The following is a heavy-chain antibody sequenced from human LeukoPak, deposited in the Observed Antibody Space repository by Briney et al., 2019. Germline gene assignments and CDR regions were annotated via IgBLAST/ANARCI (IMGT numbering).Heavy chain of an antibody. D-gene: IGHD3-22*01. J-gene: IGHJ4*02. CDR2: ISSSSSYI. CDR3: ARDHYYDSSGYYYGGYYFDY. CDR1: GFTFNSYN. Sequence: PGGSLRLSCAASGFTFNSYNMNWVRQAPGKGLEWVSSISSSSSYIYYADSVKGRFTISRDNAKNSLYLQMNSLRAEDTAVYYYARDHYYDSSGYYYGGYYFDYWGQGTLVTVSS. V-gene: IGHV3-21*01.